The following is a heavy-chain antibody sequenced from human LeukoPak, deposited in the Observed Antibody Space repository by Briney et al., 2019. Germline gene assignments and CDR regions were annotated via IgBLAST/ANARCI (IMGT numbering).Heavy chain of an antibody. Sequence: KPSETLSLTCAVSGGSISTSNWWSWVRQPPGKGLEWIGEVYPSGSTNYNPSLKSRVTISVDQSKNHFSLNLSSMTAADTAVYYCARKPSSSWYPGYFDYWGPGTLVIVSS. D-gene: IGHD6-13*01. V-gene: IGHV4-4*02. J-gene: IGHJ4*02. CDR1: GGSISTSNW. CDR3: ARKPSSSWYPGYFDY. CDR2: VYPSGST.